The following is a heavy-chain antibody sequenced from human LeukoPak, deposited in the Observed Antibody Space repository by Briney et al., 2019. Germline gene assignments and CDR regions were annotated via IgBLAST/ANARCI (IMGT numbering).Heavy chain of an antibody. CDR3: ARDCHF. D-gene: IGHD2-21*01. CDR2: INHSGST. Sequence: SETLSLTCAVYGGSFSGYYWSWIRQPPGKGLEWIGEINHSGSTNYNPSLKSRVTISVDTSKNQFSLKLSSVTAADTAVYYCARDCHFWGQGTLVTVSS. J-gene: IGHJ4*02. V-gene: IGHV4-34*01. CDR1: GGSFSGYY.